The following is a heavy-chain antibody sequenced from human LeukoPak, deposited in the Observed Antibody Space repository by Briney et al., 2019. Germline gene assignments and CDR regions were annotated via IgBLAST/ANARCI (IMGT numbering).Heavy chain of an antibody. Sequence: PSETLSLTCTVSGGSISSYYWSWIRQPAGEGLEWIGRIYTSGSTNYNPSLKSRVTMSVDTSKNQFSLKLSSVTAADTAVYYCARARCSSTSCPLDYWGQGTLVTVSS. CDR3: ARARCSSTSCPLDY. J-gene: IGHJ4*02. V-gene: IGHV4-4*07. CDR2: IYTSGST. CDR1: GGSISSYY. D-gene: IGHD2-2*01.